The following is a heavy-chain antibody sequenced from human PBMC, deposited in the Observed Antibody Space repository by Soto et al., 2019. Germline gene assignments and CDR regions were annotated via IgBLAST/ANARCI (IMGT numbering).Heavy chain of an antibody. CDR2: IIPIFGTA. J-gene: IGHJ6*02. CDR1: GGTFSSYA. Sequence: QVQLVQSGAEVKKPGSSVKVSCKASGGTFSSYAISWVRQAPGQGLEWMGGIIPIFGTANYAQKFQGRVTITADEATSTADMELSSLRSEDTAVYYCASSVAKYYYSGMDVWGQGTTVTVSS. CDR3: ASSVAKYYYSGMDV. V-gene: IGHV1-69*12. D-gene: IGHD5-12*01.